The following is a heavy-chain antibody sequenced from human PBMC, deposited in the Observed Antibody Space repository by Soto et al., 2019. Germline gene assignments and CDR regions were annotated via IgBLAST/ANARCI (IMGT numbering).Heavy chain of an antibody. CDR3: AKPPLSGDYARSGYYFDY. CDR2: IVRDGRNK. Sequence: GGALRLSCAASGFTFSRYCMHWVRQAPGKGLEWVGVIVRDGRNKYYADSVKGRFTISRDNSKNTLYLQMDSLRAEDTAVYYCAKPPLSGDYARSGYYFDYWGQGTLVTVSS. CDR1: GFTFSRYC. V-gene: IGHV3-30*02. D-gene: IGHD3-22*01. J-gene: IGHJ4*02.